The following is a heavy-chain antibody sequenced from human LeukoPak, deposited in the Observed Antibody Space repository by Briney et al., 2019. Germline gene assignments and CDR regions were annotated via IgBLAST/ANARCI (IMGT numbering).Heavy chain of an antibody. J-gene: IGHJ3*02. D-gene: IGHD3-22*01. V-gene: IGHV4-30-4*08. Sequence: SETLSLTCTVSSGSISSGDYYWSWIRQPPGKGLEWIGYIYYSGSTYYNPSLKSRVTISVDTSKNQFSLKLSSVTAADTAVYYCARVTDSSGYSDAFDIWGQGTMVTVSS. CDR2: IYYSGST. CDR3: ARVTDSSGYSDAFDI. CDR1: SGSISSGDYY.